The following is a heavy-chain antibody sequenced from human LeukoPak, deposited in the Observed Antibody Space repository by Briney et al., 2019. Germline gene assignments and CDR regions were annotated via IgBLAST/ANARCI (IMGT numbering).Heavy chain of an antibody. Sequence: HTGGSLRLSCAASGFTFSSYGMHWVRQAPGKGLEWVAVISYDGSNKYYADSVKGRFTISRVNSKNTLYLQMNSLRAEDTAVYYCAKDKGYYDSSGYYWGNGMDVWGQGTTVTVSS. CDR2: ISYDGSNK. CDR3: AKDKGYYDSSGYYWGNGMDV. CDR1: GFTFSSYG. V-gene: IGHV3-30*18. D-gene: IGHD3-22*01. J-gene: IGHJ6*02.